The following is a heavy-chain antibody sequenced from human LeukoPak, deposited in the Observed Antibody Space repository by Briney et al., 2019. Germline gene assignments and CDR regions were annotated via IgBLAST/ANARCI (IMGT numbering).Heavy chain of an antibody. Sequence: SETLSLTCSVSGGSISSYYWSWIRQPPGKGLEWIGYIYYSGRTKYNPSLKGRVTISVDTSKNQFSLKLSSVTAADTAVYYCARAMDYYDSSGYYYGYFDYWGQGTLVTVSS. D-gene: IGHD3-22*01. V-gene: IGHV4-59*01. CDR2: IYYSGRT. CDR3: ARAMDYYDSSGYYYGYFDY. CDR1: GGSISSYY. J-gene: IGHJ4*02.